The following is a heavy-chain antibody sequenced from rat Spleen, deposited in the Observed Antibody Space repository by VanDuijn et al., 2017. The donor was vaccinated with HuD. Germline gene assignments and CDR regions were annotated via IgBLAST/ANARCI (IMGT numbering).Heavy chain of an antibody. CDR1: GFTFNKYW. D-gene: IGHD1-8*01. V-gene: IGHV5-31*01. J-gene: IGHJ2*01. CDR2: ITTAGGNI. Sequence: EVQLVESGGGLVQPGWSLKLSCVASGFTFNKYWMSWIRQAPGKGLEWVASITTAGGNIYYPDSVRGRFTISRDNARSTLYLQMDSLRSEDSATYYCARHRYKRTVAAVDYWGQGVMVTVSS. CDR3: ARHRYKRTVAAVDY.